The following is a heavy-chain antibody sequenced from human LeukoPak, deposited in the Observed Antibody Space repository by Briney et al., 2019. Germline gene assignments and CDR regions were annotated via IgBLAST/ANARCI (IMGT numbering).Heavy chain of an antibody. CDR2: SSGYAGGT. V-gene: IGHV3-23*01. CDR1: GFTFSSYG. D-gene: IGHD4-17*01. CDR3: AREPTTNYYGMDV. Sequence: GGSLRLSCAASGFTFSSYGMSWVRQAPGKGLEWVPSSGYAGGTYYADSVKGRFTISRDNAKNSLYLQMNSLRAEDTAVYYCAREPTTNYYGMDVWGQGTTVTVSS. J-gene: IGHJ6*02.